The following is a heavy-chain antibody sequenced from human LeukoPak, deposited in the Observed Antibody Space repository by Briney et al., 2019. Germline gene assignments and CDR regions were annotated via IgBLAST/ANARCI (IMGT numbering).Heavy chain of an antibody. V-gene: IGHV3-33*06. CDR3: AKGIYDSSGYYYDY. CDR1: GFTFSSYG. CDR2: IWYDGSNK. Sequence: GGSLRLSCAASGFTFSSYGMHWVRQAPGKGLEWVAVIWYDGSNKYYADSVKGRFTISRDNSKNTLYLQMNSLRAEDTAVYYCAKGIYDSSGYYYDYWGQGTLVTVS. D-gene: IGHD3-22*01. J-gene: IGHJ4*02.